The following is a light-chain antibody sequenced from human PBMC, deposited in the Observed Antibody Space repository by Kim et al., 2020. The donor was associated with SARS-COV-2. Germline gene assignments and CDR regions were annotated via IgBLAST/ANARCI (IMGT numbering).Light chain of an antibody. CDR2: EVN. CDR3: SSYAGSNNYVV. J-gene: IGLJ2*01. V-gene: IGLV2-8*01. Sequence: QSALTQPPSASGSPGQSVTISCTGTTSDVGGYNYVSWYQHHPDKAPKLVIYEVNRRPSGVPDRFSGSKSGNTASLTVSGLQAEDEADYYCSSYAGSNNYVVFGGGTKLTVL. CDR1: TSDVGGYNY.